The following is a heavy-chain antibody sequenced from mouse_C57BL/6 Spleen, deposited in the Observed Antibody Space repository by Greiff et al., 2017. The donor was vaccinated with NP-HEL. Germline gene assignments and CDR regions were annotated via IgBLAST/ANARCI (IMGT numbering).Heavy chain of an antibody. CDR2: IWSGGST. Sequence: VQLVESGPGLVQPSQSLSITCTVSGFSLTSYGVHWVRQSPGKGLEWLGVIWSGGSTDYNAAFISRLSISKDNSKSQVFFKMNSLQADDTAIYYCARNNLSDGYYGAYWGQGTLVTVSA. D-gene: IGHD2-3*01. V-gene: IGHV2-2*01. CDR1: GFSLTSYG. J-gene: IGHJ3*01. CDR3: ARNNLSDGYYGAY.